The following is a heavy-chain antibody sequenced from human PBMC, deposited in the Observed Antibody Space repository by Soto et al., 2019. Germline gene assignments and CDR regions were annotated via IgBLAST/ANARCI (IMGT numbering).Heavy chain of an antibody. J-gene: IGHJ6*02. D-gene: IGHD5-18*01. V-gene: IGHV4-34*01. CDR2: VNHSGST. Sequence: QVQLQQRGAGLLKPSETLSLTCVIYGGSLSGIYWTWVRQPPGKGLEWIGEVNHSGSTNYSPSLERRVTISLHMSNNQFSLKLSSVTAADTAMYYCARGPGYSYGYSVYYYYYGMDVWGQGTTVTVSS. CDR1: GGSLSGIY. CDR3: ARGPGYSYGYSVYYYYYGMDV.